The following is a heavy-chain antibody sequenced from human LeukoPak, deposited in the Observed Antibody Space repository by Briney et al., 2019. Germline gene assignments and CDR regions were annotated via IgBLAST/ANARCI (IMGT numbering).Heavy chain of an antibody. CDR1: GFTFSSYW. J-gene: IGHJ4*02. V-gene: IGHV3-74*01. CDR3: ARDRYPAAREFDY. CDR2: IDTVGSDT. Sequence: GGSLRLSCAASGFTFSSYWMHWVRQAPGKGLVWVSRIDTVGSDTSYADSVKGRFTISRDNAKNTLYLQMNSLRAEDTAVYYCARDRYPAAREFDYWGQGTLVTVSS. D-gene: IGHD2-2*01.